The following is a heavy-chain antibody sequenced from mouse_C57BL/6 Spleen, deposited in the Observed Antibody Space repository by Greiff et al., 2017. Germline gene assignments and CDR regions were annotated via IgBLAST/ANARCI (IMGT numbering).Heavy chain of an antibody. CDR3: AREGYSNYDFDD. V-gene: IGHV5-4*01. CDR2: ISDGGSYT. D-gene: IGHD2-5*01. CDR1: GFTFSSYA. Sequence: EVQLVESGGGLVKPGGSLKLSCAASGFTFSSYAMSWVRQTPEKRLEWVATISDGGSYTYYPDNVKGRFTISRDNAKNNLYLQMSHLKSEDTAMYYCAREGYSNYDFDDWGQGTTLTVSS. J-gene: IGHJ2*01.